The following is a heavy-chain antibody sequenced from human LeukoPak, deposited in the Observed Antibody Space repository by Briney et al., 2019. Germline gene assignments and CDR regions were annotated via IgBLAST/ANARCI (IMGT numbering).Heavy chain of an antibody. D-gene: IGHD2-15*01. CDR2: ISGYNGNT. V-gene: IGHV1-18*01. Sequence: ASVKVSCKASGYTFATYGISWFRQAPGQGLEWTGWISGYNGNTNHAQKFQGRVTMTTDTSTSTAYMELRSLRSDDTAAYYCARLYCSGANCYPIYGDPFDYWGQGTLVTVSS. CDR1: GYTFATYG. J-gene: IGHJ4*02. CDR3: ARLYCSGANCYPIYGDPFDY.